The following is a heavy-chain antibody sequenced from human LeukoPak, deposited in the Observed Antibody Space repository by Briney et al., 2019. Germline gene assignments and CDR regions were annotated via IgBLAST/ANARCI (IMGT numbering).Heavy chain of an antibody. Sequence: SVKVSCEASGGTFSSYAISWVRQAPGQGLEWMGGIIPIFGTANYAQKFQGRVTITADESTSTAYMELSSLRSEDTAVYYCARRLLDGDYGWFDPWGQGTLVTVSS. J-gene: IGHJ5*02. CDR1: GGTFSSYA. CDR2: IIPIFGTA. V-gene: IGHV1-69*13. D-gene: IGHD4-17*01. CDR3: ARRLLDGDYGWFDP.